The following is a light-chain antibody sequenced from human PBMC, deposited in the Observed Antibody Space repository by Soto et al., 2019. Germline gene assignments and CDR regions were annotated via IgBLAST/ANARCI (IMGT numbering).Light chain of an antibody. Sequence: DIQMTQSPSSLFASVGDRVTITCRASQSISNYLNWYQHKPGKAPQLLIYAASSLQSGVPSRFSGSGSGTDFTLTITSLQPEDFATYSCQEGYSSSRTFGQGTTVEIK. CDR3: QEGYSSSRT. CDR1: QSISNY. J-gene: IGKJ1*01. CDR2: AAS. V-gene: IGKV1-39*01.